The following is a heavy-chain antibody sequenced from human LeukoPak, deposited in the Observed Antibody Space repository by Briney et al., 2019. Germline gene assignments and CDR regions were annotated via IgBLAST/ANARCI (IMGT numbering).Heavy chain of an antibody. Sequence: GASVKVSCKASGGTFSSYAISWVRQAPGQGLEWMGGIIPIFGTANYAQKFRGRVTITADESTSTAYMELSSLRSEDTAVYYCARGGGEQQLWYYFDYWGQGTLVTVSS. CDR3: ARGGGEQQLWYYFDY. D-gene: IGHD6-13*01. CDR1: GGTFSSYA. CDR2: IIPIFGTA. V-gene: IGHV1-69*01. J-gene: IGHJ4*02.